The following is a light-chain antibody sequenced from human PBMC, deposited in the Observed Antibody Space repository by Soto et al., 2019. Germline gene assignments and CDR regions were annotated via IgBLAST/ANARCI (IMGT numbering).Light chain of an antibody. J-gene: IGLJ3*02. CDR2: DND. Sequence: QSVLTQPHSVSAAPGQKVTISCSGSSSLVGNNYVSWYQQFPGRAPKLLIYDNDKRPSGIPDRFSGSKSGTSATLDITGVQTGDEADYYCGTWDSSLSAGRVFGGGTKLTVL. CDR3: GTWDSSLSAGRV. V-gene: IGLV1-51*01. CDR1: SSLVGNNY.